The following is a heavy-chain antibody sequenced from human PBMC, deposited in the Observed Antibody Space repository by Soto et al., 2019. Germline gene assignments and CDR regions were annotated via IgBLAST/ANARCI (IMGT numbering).Heavy chain of an antibody. J-gene: IGHJ6*02. D-gene: IGHD5-12*01. CDR3: ARVSSYEPYYYYGMDV. CDR2: IYSGGST. Sequence: PGGSLRLSFAASGFTVSSNYMSWVRQAPGKGLEWVSVIYSGGSTYYADSVKGRFTISRDNSKNTLYLQMNSLRAEDTAVYYCARVSSYEPYYYYGMDVWGQGTTVTVSS. CDR1: GFTVSSNY. V-gene: IGHV3-66*01.